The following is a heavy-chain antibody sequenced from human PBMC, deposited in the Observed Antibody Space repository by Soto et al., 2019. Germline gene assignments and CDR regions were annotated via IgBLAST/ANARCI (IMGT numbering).Heavy chain of an antibody. J-gene: IGHJ6*02. CDR1: GGSFSGYY. Sequence: SETLSLTCAVYGGSFSGYYWSWIRQPPGKGLEWIGEINHSGSTNYNPSLKSRVTISVDTSKNQFSLKLSSVTAADTAVYYCARAPQSDYYGMDVWGQGTTVTVSS. CDR3: ARAPQSDYYGMDV. CDR2: INHSGST. V-gene: IGHV4-34*01.